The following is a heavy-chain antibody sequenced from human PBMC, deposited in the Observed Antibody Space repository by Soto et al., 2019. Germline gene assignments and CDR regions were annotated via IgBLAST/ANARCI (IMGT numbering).Heavy chain of an antibody. CDR1: GFTFSSYA. V-gene: IGHV3-23*01. CDR2: ISGSGGST. Sequence: QPGGSLRLSCAASGFTFSSYAMSWVRQAPGKGLEWVSAISGSGGSTYYADSVKGRFTISRDNSKNTLYLQMNSLRAEDTAVYYCAKDSAKTYYYDSSGYYSFDYWGQGTLVTVSS. CDR3: AKDSAKTYYYDSSGYYSFDY. J-gene: IGHJ4*02. D-gene: IGHD3-22*01.